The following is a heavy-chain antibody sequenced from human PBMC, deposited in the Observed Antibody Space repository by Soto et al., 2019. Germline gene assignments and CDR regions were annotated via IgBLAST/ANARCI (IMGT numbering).Heavy chain of an antibody. CDR2: IYYSGST. Sequence: QVQLQESGPGLVKPSETLSLTCTVSGGSISSYYWSWIRQPPGKGLEWIGYIYYSGSTNYNPSLXGXVXIXXDTSKNQFSLKLSSVTAADTAVYYCARRHGSCFDYWGQGTLVTVSS. J-gene: IGHJ4*02. V-gene: IGHV4-59*08. CDR1: GGSISSYY. CDR3: ARRHGSCFDY.